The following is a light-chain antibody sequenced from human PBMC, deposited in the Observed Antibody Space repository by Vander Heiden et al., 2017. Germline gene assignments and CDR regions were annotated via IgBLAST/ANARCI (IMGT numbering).Light chain of an antibody. CDR3: QQYDNLPGFT. Sequence: DIQMTQSPSSLSASVGDRVTIPCQASQDISNYLNWYQQKPGKAPKLLIYDASNLETGVPSRFSGSGSGTDFTFTISSLQPEDIATYYCQQYDNLPGFTFGPGTKVDIK. CDR2: DAS. J-gene: IGKJ3*01. CDR1: QDISNY. V-gene: IGKV1-33*01.